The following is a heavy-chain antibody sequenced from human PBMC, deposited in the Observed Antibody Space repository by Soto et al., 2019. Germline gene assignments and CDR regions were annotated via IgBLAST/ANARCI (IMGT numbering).Heavy chain of an antibody. J-gene: IGHJ6*02. CDR3: ARHISSSWYRYYYYGMDV. Sequence: SETLSLTCTVSGGSINSSSYYWGRIRQPPGKGLEWIGSIYYSGSTYYNPSLKSRVTISVDTSKNQFSLKLSSVTAAETAVYYCARHISSSWYRYYYYGMDVWGQGTTVTVSS. V-gene: IGHV4-39*01. CDR1: GGSINSSSYY. D-gene: IGHD6-13*01. CDR2: IYYSGST.